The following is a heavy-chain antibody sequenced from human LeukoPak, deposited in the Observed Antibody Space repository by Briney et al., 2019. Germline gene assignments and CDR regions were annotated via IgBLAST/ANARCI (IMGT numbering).Heavy chain of an antibody. CDR3: ARVVPYRGSFYGDRGWADP. CDR2: ISGSGTTT. D-gene: IGHD1-26*01. CDR1: GFTFSDWH. Sequence: GGSLRLSCAVSGFTFSDWHMTWIRQAPGKGLEWLSYISGSGTTTHSADSVEGRFTISRDNAKNLLFLQMGRLRDEDTAVYYCARVVPYRGSFYGDRGWADPWGQGTLVTVSS. V-gene: IGHV3-11*01. J-gene: IGHJ5*02.